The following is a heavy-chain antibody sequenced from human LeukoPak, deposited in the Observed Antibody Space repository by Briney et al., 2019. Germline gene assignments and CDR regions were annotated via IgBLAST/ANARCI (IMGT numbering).Heavy chain of an antibody. CDR3: ARDISSGYYDAFDI. J-gene: IGHJ3*02. D-gene: IGHD3-22*01. CDR1: GFTVSSNY. V-gene: IGHV3-66*01. CDR2: IYSGGST. Sequence: GGSLRLSYAASGFTVSSNYMSWVRQAPGKGLEWVSIIYSGGSTYYADSVKGRFIISRDNSKNTLYLQMNSLRAEDTAVYYCARDISSGYYDAFDIWGQGTMVTVSS.